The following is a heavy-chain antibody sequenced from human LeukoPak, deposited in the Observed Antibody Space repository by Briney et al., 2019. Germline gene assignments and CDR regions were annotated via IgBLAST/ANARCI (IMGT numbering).Heavy chain of an antibody. CDR2: IYFSGST. Sequence: SETLSLTCTVSGGSINISNYYWGWIRQPPGKGLEWIGAIYFSGSTYYNPSLKSRVTISVDTSENQFSLKLSSVTAADTAVYYCARASYSYDINGWVPFDYWGQGTLVTVSS. V-gene: IGHV4-39*01. D-gene: IGHD3-22*01. CDR3: ARASYSYDINGWVPFDY. J-gene: IGHJ4*02. CDR1: GGSINISNYY.